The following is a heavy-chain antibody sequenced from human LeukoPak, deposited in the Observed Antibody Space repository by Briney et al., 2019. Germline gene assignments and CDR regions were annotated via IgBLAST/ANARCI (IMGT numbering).Heavy chain of an antibody. CDR2: INPTSANT. Sequence: ASVKVSCKAYGYTFTPYYMHWVRQAPGQGLEWMGIINPTSANTRHAQKFQGRVTMTRDTSTSTVYMELSSLTSEDTAVYYCARDQRGGRISWYSHFDFWGQGTLVTVSS. J-gene: IGHJ4*02. D-gene: IGHD6-13*01. CDR1: GYTFTPYY. V-gene: IGHV1-46*01. CDR3: ARDQRGGRISWYSHFDF.